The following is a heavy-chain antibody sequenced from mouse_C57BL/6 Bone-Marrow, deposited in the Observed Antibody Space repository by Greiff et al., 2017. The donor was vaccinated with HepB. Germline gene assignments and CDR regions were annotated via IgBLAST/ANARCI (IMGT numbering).Heavy chain of an antibody. Sequence: QVQLQQPGAELVKPGASVKMSCKASGYTFTSYWITWVKQRPGQGLEWIGDIYPGSGSTNYNEKFKSKATLTVDTSSSTAYMQLSSLTSEDSAVYSSAGEGIYYGNPWFAYWGQGTLVTVTA. CDR3: AGEGIYYGNPWFAY. CDR2: IYPGSGST. CDR1: GYTFTSYW. D-gene: IGHD2-1*01. J-gene: IGHJ3*01. V-gene: IGHV1-55*01.